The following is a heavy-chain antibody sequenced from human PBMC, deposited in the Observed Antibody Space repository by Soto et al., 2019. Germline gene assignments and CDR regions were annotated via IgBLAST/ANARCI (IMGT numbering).Heavy chain of an antibody. V-gene: IGHV3-48*04. CDR3: ARDKDSAFDY. CDR2: IFTTGTTM. J-gene: IGHJ4*02. CDR1: GFTFSRYS. Sequence: GGSLRLSCVASGFTFSRYSIVWVRQAPGKGLEWVSYIFTTGTTMYYADSVKGRFTVSRDNAKNSVFLLLNSLRAEDTAVYYCARDKDSAFDYWGQGTLVNVSS.